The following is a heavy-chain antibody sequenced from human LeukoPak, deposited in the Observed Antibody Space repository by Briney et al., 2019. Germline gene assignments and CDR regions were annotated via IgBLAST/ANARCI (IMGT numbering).Heavy chain of an antibody. CDR1: DFTFSNAW. J-gene: IGHJ4*02. D-gene: IGHD2-2*01. CDR2: IKSKTDGGTT. CDR3: TSDLDIVVVPAAMRDY. V-gene: IGHV3-15*07. Sequence: GGSLRLSCAASDFTFSNAWMNWVRQAPGKGLEWVGRIKSKTDGGTTDYAAPVKGRFPISRDDSKNTLYLQMNSLKTEDTAVYYCTSDLDIVVVPAAMRDYWGQGTLVTVSS.